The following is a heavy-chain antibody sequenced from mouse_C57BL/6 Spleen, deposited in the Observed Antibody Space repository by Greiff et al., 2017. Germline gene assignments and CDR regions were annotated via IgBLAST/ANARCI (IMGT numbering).Heavy chain of an antibody. CDR2: ISSGGSYT. CDR3: ARKGGNYGGFAY. J-gene: IGHJ3*01. V-gene: IGHV5-6*01. D-gene: IGHD2-1*01. Sequence: EVKVVESGGDLVKPGGSLKLSCAASGFTFSSYGMSWVRQTPDKRLEWVATISSGGSYTYYPDSVKGRFTISRDNAKNTLYLQRSSLKSEDTAMYYCARKGGNYGGFAYWGQGTLVTVSA. CDR1: GFTFSSYG.